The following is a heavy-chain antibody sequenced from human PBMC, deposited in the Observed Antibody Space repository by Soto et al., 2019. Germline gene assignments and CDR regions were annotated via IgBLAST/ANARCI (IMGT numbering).Heavy chain of an antibody. CDR1: GSSMTTYY. J-gene: IGHJ5*02. Sequence: SSETLSLTCSVSGSSMTTYYWHWIRQAPGKGLEWIGFIYNSGRGSTGSNPSLTSRVTFSIETSKNQFSLKLDSVTAADTAVYYCARHVNLPLAGTGFYAWGRGTLVPVSS. D-gene: IGHD6-19*01. CDR3: ARHVNLPLAGTGFYA. CDR2: IYNSGRGST. V-gene: IGHV4-59*01.